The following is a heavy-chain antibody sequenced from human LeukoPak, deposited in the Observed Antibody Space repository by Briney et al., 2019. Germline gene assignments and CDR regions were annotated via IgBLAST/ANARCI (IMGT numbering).Heavy chain of an antibody. CDR3: ARTTGTRNFDY. D-gene: IGHD1-1*01. Sequence: SVKVSCKASGGTFSSYAISWVRQAPGQGLEWMGRIIPILGIANYAQKFQGRVTTTADKSTSTAYMELSSLRSEDTAVYYCARTTGTRNFDYWGQGTLVTVSS. CDR2: IIPILGIA. CDR1: GGTFSSYA. V-gene: IGHV1-69*04. J-gene: IGHJ4*02.